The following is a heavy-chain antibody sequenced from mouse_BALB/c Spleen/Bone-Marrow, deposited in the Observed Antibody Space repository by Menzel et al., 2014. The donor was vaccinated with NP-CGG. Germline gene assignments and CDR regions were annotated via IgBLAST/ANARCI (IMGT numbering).Heavy chain of an antibody. CDR3: RAYYGYDGYAMDY. CDR2: IDPETGGT. Sequence: SGAELVRPGASVTLSCTASGYTFTDYDMHWVRQTPVHGLEWIGAIDPETGGTAYNQKFKGKGTLTADKASSTAYMELRSLTSEDAAGYYYRAYYGYDGYAMDYWGQGTSVTVSS. CDR1: GYTFTDYD. D-gene: IGHD2-14*01. J-gene: IGHJ4*01. V-gene: IGHV1-15*01.